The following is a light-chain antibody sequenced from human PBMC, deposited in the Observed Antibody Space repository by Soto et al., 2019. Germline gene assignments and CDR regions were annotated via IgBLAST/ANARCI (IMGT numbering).Light chain of an antibody. J-gene: IGKJ1*01. Sequence: EIVMTQSPATLSVSPGERVTLSCRASQSVSSNLAWYQQKPGQAPRLLIYGASTRATGIPARFSGSGSGTEFTLPISSLKSEDFAVYYCQQYNNWPLTFGQGTKVEIK. CDR2: GAS. V-gene: IGKV3-15*01. CDR1: QSVSSN. CDR3: QQYNNWPLT.